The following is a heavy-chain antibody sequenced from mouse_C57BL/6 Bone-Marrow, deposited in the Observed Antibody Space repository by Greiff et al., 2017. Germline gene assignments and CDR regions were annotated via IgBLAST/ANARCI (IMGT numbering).Heavy chain of an antibody. CDR2: VYPYNGGT. Sequence: VQLQQSGPVLVKPGPSVKISCKASGFTFTDYYMHWVKQSHGKSLEWIGLVYPYNGGTSYNQKFKGKATLTVDTSSSTAYMELNSLTSEDSAVYYGAKQLRLPDYYAMDYWGQGTSVTVSS. J-gene: IGHJ4*01. V-gene: IGHV1-36*01. CDR3: AKQLRLPDYYAMDY. D-gene: IGHD3-2*02. CDR1: GFTFTDYY.